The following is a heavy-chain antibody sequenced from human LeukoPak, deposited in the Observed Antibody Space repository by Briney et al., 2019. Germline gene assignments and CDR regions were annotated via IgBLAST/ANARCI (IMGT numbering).Heavy chain of an antibody. Sequence: ASVKVSCKASEYTFTGYYMHWVRQAPGQGLEWMGWINPNSGGTHYAPKFQGRVTMTRDTSTTTVYMELSSLRSEDTAVYYCAREESGGYFDYWGQGTLVTVSS. CDR2: INPNSGGT. V-gene: IGHV1-2*02. J-gene: IGHJ4*02. D-gene: IGHD2-8*02. CDR3: AREESGGYFDY. CDR1: EYTFTGYY.